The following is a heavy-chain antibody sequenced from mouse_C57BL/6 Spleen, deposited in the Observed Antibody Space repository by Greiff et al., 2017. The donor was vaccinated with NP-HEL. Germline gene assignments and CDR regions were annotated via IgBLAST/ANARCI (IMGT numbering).Heavy chain of an antibody. CDR2: ISYDGSN. Sequence: EVHLVESGPGLVKPSQSLSLTCSVTGYSITSGYYWNWIRQFPGNKLEWMGYISYDGSNNYNPSLKNRISITRDTSKNQFFLKLNSVTTEDTATYYCASYYYGSSPLVMDYWGQGTSVTVSS. D-gene: IGHD1-1*01. J-gene: IGHJ4*01. CDR3: ASYYYGSSPLVMDY. CDR1: GYSITSGYY. V-gene: IGHV3-6*01.